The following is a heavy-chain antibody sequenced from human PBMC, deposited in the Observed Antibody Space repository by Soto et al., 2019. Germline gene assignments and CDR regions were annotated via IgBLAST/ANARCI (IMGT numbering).Heavy chain of an antibody. D-gene: IGHD2-2*01. CDR1: GFTFSGSA. V-gene: IGHV3-73*01. CDR3: TRRGSLCSSTSCFNY. Sequence: PGGSLRLSCAASGFTFSGSAMHWVRQASGKGLEWVGRIRSKANSYATAYAASVKGRFSISRDDSKNTAYLQMNSLKTEDTAVYYCTRRGSLCSSTSCFNYWGQGTLVTVS. J-gene: IGHJ4*02. CDR2: IRSKANSYAT.